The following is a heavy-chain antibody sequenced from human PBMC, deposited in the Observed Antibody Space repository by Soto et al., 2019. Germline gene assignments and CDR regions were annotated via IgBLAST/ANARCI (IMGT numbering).Heavy chain of an antibody. CDR3: ARDAAVPGETDRFDY. CDR1: GDSIGNNVW. J-gene: IGHJ4*02. V-gene: IGHV4-4*02. Sequence: PSETLSLTCAFSGDSIGNNVWWSWVRQPPGKGLEWIGEVYHNGLTDYNPSLKGRVTMSADMSKNQFSLKVTSVTAADTAIYYCARDAAVPGETDRFDYWGQGILVTVSS. CDR2: VYHNGLT. D-gene: IGHD6-19*01.